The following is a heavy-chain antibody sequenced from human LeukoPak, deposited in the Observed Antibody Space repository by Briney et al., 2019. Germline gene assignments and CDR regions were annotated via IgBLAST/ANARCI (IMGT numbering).Heavy chain of an antibody. V-gene: IGHV3-23*01. CDR2: ISGSGDST. J-gene: IGHJ4*02. CDR3: AKPYGYFDY. D-gene: IGHD2-21*01. Sequence: GGSLRLSCAASGFTFSSYAMSWVRQAPGKGLEWVSGISGSGDSTYSADSVKGRFAISRDNSKNTLYLQMNSLRAEDTAVYYCAKPYGYFDYWGQGTLVTVSS. CDR1: GFTFSSYA.